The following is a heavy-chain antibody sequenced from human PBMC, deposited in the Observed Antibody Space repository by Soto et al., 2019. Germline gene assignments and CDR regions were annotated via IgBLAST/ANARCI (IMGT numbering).Heavy chain of an antibody. CDR2: ISAGGGRT. D-gene: IGHD3-22*01. V-gene: IGHV3-23*01. CDR1: GFTFRSYA. J-gene: IGHJ4*02. Sequence: PGGSLRLSCAASGFTFRSYAMSWVRQAPGEGQGLRRGLELVSTISAGGGRTYYADSVKGRFTIFRDNSKNTLYLQMNSLRAEDTAVYYCTKGYYYDTCGYFDSWGQGTLVTVSS. CDR3: TKGYYYDTCGYFDS.